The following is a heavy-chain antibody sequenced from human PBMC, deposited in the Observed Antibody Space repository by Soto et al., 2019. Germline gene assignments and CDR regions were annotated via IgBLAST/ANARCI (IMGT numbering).Heavy chain of an antibody. CDR3: ARGRGGTSLEAS. CDR1: GGSFSGYY. D-gene: IGHD3-16*01. CDR2: ISHSGTT. Sequence: SETLSLTCAVYGGSFSGYYWSWIRQTPGKGLEWIGEISHSGTTNYNPSLKSRVTISVDTSNDQFSLKLSSVTAADTAVYYCARGRGGTSLEASWGQGTLVTVSS. V-gene: IGHV4-34*01. J-gene: IGHJ5*02.